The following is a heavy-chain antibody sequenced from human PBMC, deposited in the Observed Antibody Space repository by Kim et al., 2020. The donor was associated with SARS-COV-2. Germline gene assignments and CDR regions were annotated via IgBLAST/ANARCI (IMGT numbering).Heavy chain of an antibody. V-gene: IGHV3-33*05. CDR2: ISYDGSNK. CDR3: AREHIVVVVAANRYYYYGMDV. D-gene: IGHD2-15*01. CDR1: GFTFSSYG. Sequence: GGSLRLSCAASGFTFSSYGMHWVRQAPGKGLEWVAVISYDGSNKYYADSVKGRFTISRDNSKNTLYLQMNSLRAEDTAVYYCAREHIVVVVAANRYYYYGMDVWGQGTTVTVSS. J-gene: IGHJ6*02.